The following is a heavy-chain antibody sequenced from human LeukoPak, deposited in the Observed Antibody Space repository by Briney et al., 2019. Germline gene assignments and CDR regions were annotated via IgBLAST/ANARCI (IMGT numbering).Heavy chain of an antibody. CDR2: IYHSGST. CDR3: ARGPGRRPMIVVVITFDY. CDR1: GYSISSGYY. Sequence: SETLSLTCTVSGYSISSGYYWGWIRQPPGKGLEWIGSIYHSGSTYYNPSLKSRVTISVDTSKNQFSLKLSSVTAADTAVYYCARGPGRRPMIVVVITFDYWGQGTLVTVSS. V-gene: IGHV4-38-2*02. D-gene: IGHD3-22*01. J-gene: IGHJ4*02.